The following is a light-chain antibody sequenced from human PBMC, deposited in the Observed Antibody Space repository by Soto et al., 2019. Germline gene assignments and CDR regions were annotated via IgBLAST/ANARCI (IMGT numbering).Light chain of an antibody. CDR2: EVS. CDR3: SSYTGSSTPV. CDR1: SSDVGGYNY. V-gene: IGLV2-14*01. Sequence: QSALTQPASVSGSPGQSITISCTGTSSDVGGYNYVSWYQHHPGKAPKLMIYEVSNRPSGVSNSFSGSKSGNTASLTISGLQAEDEADYYCSSYTGSSTPVFGGGTKLTVL. J-gene: IGLJ3*02.